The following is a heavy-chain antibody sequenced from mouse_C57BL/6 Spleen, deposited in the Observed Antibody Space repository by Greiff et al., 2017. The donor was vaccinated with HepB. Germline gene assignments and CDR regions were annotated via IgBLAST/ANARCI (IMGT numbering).Heavy chain of an antibody. CDR1: GYTFTDYN. D-gene: IGHD1-2*01. CDR2: INPNNGGT. Sequence: EVQLQQSGPELVKPGASVKMSCKASGYTFTDYNMHWVKQSHGKSLEWIGYINPNNGGTSYNQKFKGKATLTVDKSSSTAYMELRSLTSEDSAVYYCARRYYGHYYAMDYWGQGTSVTVSS. V-gene: IGHV1-22*01. J-gene: IGHJ4*01. CDR3: ARRYYGHYYAMDY.